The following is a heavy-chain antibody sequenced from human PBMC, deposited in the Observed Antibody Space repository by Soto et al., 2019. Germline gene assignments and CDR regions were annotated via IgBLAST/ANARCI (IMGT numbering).Heavy chain of an antibody. Sequence: VGSLRLSCAASGFTFGKHWMHWVRQARGKGLEWVSRVISDGNTIDYADSVKGRFTVSRDNAKSTLYLQMNSLRAEDTAVYYCATAEVDHWGPGTLVTVSS. CDR1: GFTFGKHW. CDR2: VISDGNTI. J-gene: IGHJ5*02. V-gene: IGHV3-74*01. CDR3: ATAEVDH.